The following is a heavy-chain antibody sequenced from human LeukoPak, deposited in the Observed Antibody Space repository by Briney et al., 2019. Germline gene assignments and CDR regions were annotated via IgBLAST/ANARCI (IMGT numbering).Heavy chain of an antibody. V-gene: IGHV1-8*01. CDR3: ARGITGTTRGSQDYFDY. Sequence: GASVKVSCKASGYTFTSYDINWVRQATGQGLEWMGWMNPNSGNTGYEQKFQGRVTMTRNTSISTAYMELSSLRSEDTAVYYCARGITGTTRGSQDYFDYWGQGTLVTVSS. CDR2: MNPNSGNT. J-gene: IGHJ4*02. CDR1: GYTFTSYD. D-gene: IGHD1-20*01.